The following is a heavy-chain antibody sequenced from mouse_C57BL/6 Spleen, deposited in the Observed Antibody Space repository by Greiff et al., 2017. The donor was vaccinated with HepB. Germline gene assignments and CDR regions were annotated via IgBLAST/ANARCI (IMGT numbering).Heavy chain of an antibody. J-gene: IGHJ3*01. D-gene: IGHD2-4*01. CDR1: GYTFTEYT. Sequence: QVQLQQSGAELVKPGASVKLSCKASGYTFTEYTIHWVKQRSGQGLEWIGWFFPGSGSIKYNEKFKDKATLTADKSSSTVYMELSRLTSEDSAVYFCARHEDVYYDYDGEAWFAYWGQGTLVTVSA. CDR2: FFPGSGSI. CDR3: ARHEDVYYDYDGEAWFAY. V-gene: IGHV1-62-2*01.